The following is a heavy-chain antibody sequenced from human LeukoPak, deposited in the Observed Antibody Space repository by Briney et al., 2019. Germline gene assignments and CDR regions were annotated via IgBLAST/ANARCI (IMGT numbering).Heavy chain of an antibody. V-gene: IGHV3-30*03. CDR3: ARTGGAAAVTYAFDI. CDR2: ISYDGSNK. D-gene: IGHD6-13*01. Sequence: GGSLRLSCAASGFTFSSYGMHRVSQAPGKGLEWVAVISYDGSNKYYADSVKGRFTISRDNSKNTLYLQMNSLRAEDTAVYYCARTGGAAAVTYAFDIWGQGTMVTVSS. CDR1: GFTFSSYG. J-gene: IGHJ3*02.